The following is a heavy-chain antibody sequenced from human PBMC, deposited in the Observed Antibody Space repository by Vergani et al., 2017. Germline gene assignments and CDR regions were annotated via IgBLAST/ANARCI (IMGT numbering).Heavy chain of an antibody. J-gene: IGHJ6*02. Sequence: QVQLVQSGAEVKKPGSSVKVSCKASGGTFSSYAISWVRQAPGQGLEWVGGIIPIFGTANYAQKFQGRVTITADESTSTAYMELSSLRSEDTAVYYCARGYYGSGSYYYYYYGMDVWGQGTTVTVSS. D-gene: IGHD3-10*01. CDR1: GGTFSSYA. CDR2: IIPIFGTA. V-gene: IGHV1-69*01. CDR3: ARGYYGSGSYYYYYYGMDV.